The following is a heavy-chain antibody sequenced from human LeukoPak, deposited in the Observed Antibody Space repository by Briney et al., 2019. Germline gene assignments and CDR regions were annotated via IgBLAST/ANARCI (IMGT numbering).Heavy chain of an antibody. CDR1: GSTFSRYW. J-gene: IGHJ4*02. Sequence: PGGSLRLSCAASGSTFSRYWMHWVRHAPGKGLEWVSSISGSGGDTFYAESVRGRFTISRDNAKNTLYLQMNSLRAEDTAVYYCARDPTVTKSWGQGTLVTVSS. V-gene: IGHV3-74*01. D-gene: IGHD4-17*01. CDR3: ARDPTVTKS. CDR2: ISGSGGDT.